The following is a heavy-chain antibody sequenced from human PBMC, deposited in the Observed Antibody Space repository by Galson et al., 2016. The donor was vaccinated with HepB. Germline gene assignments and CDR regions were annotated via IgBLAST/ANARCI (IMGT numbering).Heavy chain of an antibody. J-gene: IGHJ6*02. CDR2: IKSKPDGGTT. CDR1: DFIFSNAW. D-gene: IGHD2-2*01. CDR3: TTLQHCFTTGCYPARQYYYGLAV. V-gene: IGHV3-15*07. Sequence: SLRLSCAASDFIFSNAWMNWVRQAPGKGLEWVGHIKSKPDGGTTDYAAPVKGRFTISRDDSKKTLYLQMNSLKSEDTAVYYCTTLQHCFTTGCYPARQYYYGLAVWGQGTMVTVSS.